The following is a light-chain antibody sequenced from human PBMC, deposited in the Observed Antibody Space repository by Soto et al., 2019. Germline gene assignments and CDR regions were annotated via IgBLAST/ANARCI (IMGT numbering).Light chain of an antibody. CDR1: QGISNY. Sequence: DIQMTQSPSSLSASVGDRVTITCRASQGISNYLAWYQQKPGKVPKLLIYAASTLQSGVPSRFSGSGSGTDFTRTISSLQPEDVATYYCQKYNSAPRALTFGGGTKVEIK. V-gene: IGKV1-27*01. CDR3: QKYNSAPRALT. J-gene: IGKJ4*01. CDR2: AAS.